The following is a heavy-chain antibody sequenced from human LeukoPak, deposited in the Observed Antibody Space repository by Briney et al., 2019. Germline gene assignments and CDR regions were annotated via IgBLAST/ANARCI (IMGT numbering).Heavy chain of an antibody. V-gene: IGHV5-51*07. CDR1: GYNFMKYW. D-gene: IGHD5-12*01. CDR3: ARHFGYRGYDGDY. Sequence: GESLKISCQTSGYNFMKYWIAWVHQVPGKGLEWMGIIYPGDSDIRYSPSFQGQVTISADESITTAYLQWSSLKASDTAIYYCARHFGYRGYDGDYWGQGTLVTVSS. CDR2: IYPGDSDI. J-gene: IGHJ4*02.